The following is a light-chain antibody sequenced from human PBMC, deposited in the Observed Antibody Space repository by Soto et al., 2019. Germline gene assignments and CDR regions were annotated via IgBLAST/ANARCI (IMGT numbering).Light chain of an antibody. V-gene: IGKV3-20*01. Sequence: EIVLTQSPGTLSLSPGERATLSCRASQSVSNYLAWYQRKPGQAPRLLIYGASSRATGIPDRFSGSGSGTDFTLTFSRLEPENFAVYYCHKYGGSPKTFGKGTKVDIK. CDR1: QSVSNY. J-gene: IGKJ1*01. CDR3: HKYGGSPKT. CDR2: GAS.